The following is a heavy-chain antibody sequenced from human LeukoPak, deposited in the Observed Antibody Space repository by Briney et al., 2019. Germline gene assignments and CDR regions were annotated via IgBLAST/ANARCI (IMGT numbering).Heavy chain of an antibody. J-gene: IGHJ4*02. CDR2: ISSSSSCI. CDR1: GFTFSSYS. CDR3: ASVREWELNFDY. V-gene: IGHV3-21*01. Sequence: GGSLRLSCAASGFTFSSYSMNWVRQAPGKGLEWVSSISSSSSCIYYADSVKGRFTISRDNAKNSLYLQMNSLRAEDTAVYYCASVREWELNFDYWGQGTLVTVSS. D-gene: IGHD1-26*01.